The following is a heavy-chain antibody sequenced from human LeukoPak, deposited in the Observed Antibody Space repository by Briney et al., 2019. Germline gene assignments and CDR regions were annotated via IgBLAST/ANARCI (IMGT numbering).Heavy chain of an antibody. CDR3: ARDRGSSGWYDAFDI. D-gene: IGHD6-19*01. CDR1: GYSISSGYY. J-gene: IGHJ3*02. Sequence: SETLSLTCAVSGYSISSGYYWGWIRQPPGKGLEWIGSIYHSGSTCYNPSLKSRVTISVDTSKNQFSLKLSSVTAADTAVYYCARDRGSSGWYDAFDIWGQGTMVTVSS. CDR2: IYHSGST. V-gene: IGHV4-38-2*02.